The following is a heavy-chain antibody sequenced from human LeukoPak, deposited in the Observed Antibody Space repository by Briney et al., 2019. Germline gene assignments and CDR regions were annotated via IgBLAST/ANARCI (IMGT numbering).Heavy chain of an antibody. CDR1: GFTVSSNY. Sequence: GGSLRLSCAASGFTVSSNYMSWVRQAPGKGLEWVSVIYSGGSTYYADSVKGRFTISRDNSKNTLYLQMNSLRAEDTAVYYCAGDQHDSSGYSPTGYWGQGTLVTVSS. CDR3: AGDQHDSSGYSPTGY. J-gene: IGHJ4*02. D-gene: IGHD3-22*01. V-gene: IGHV3-53*01. CDR2: IYSGGST.